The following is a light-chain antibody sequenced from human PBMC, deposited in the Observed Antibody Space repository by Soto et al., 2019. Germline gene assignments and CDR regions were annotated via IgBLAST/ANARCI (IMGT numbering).Light chain of an antibody. CDR1: VLAKKY. CDR2: KDS. Sequence: SYELTQPSSVSVSPGQTARITCSGDVLAKKYVRGFQQKPGQAPVLVIYKDSVRPSGIPERFSGSSSGTTVTLTITGVQVEDEADYYCYSAADNNLIFGGGTQLTVL. J-gene: IGLJ2*01. V-gene: IGLV3-27*01. CDR3: YSAADNNLI.